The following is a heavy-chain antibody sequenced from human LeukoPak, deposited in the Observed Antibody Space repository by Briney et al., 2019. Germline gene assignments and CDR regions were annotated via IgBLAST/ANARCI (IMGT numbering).Heavy chain of an antibody. D-gene: IGHD2-2*01. CDR3: AREVPAARSSYSDY. J-gene: IGHJ4*02. Sequence: GGSLRLSCAASGFTFSSYRMHWVRQAPGKWLVWVSRINSDGSSTSYADSVKGRFTISRDNAKNTLYLQMNSLRAEDTAVYYCAREVPAARSSYSDYWGQGTLVTVSS. V-gene: IGHV3-74*01. CDR2: INSDGSST. CDR1: GFTFSSYR.